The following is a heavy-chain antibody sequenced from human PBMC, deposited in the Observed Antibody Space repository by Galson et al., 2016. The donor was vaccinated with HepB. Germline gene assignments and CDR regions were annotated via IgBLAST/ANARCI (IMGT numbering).Heavy chain of an antibody. V-gene: IGHV3-48*01. D-gene: IGHD3-22*01. CDR1: GFTFSSYS. Sequence: SLRLSCAVSGFTFSSYSMNWVRQAPGKGLEWISYISSGTSTIYYADSVKGRFTISRDNAQSSLHLQMNSLRADDTAVYYCARDRRGRYYYDRSGHYSDYWGQGTLVTVSS. J-gene: IGHJ4*02. CDR3: ARDRRGRYYYDRSGHYSDY. CDR2: ISSGTSTI.